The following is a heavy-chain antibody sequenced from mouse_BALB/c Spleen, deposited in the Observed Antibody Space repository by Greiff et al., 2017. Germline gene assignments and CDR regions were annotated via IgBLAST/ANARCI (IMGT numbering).Heavy chain of an antibody. D-gene: IGHD4-1*01. CDR2: ISNLAYSI. Sequence: EVHLVESGGGLVQPGGSRKLSCAASGFTFSDYGMAWVRQAPGKGPEWVAFISNLAYSIYYADTVTGRFTISRENAKNTLYLEMSSLRSEDTAMYYCARGWEFAYWGQGTLVTVSA. CDR1: GFTFSDYG. CDR3: ARGWEFAY. V-gene: IGHV5-15*02. J-gene: IGHJ3*01.